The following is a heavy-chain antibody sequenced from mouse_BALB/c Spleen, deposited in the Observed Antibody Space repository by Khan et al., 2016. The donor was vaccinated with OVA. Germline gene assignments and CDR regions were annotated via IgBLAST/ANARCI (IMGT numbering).Heavy chain of an antibody. V-gene: IGHV3-1*02. J-gene: IGHJ2*01. CDR3: SIFDYDGIDH. CDR2: MHFSGRT. CDR1: GFSITSDYS. Sequence: EVQLKQSGPDLVEPSQSLSLTCTVTGFSITSDYSWHWIRQFPGNKLEWLGYMHFSGRTNYNPSLKSRISITRDSSRNQFFLQLNSVTTEDSATYYCSIFDYDGIDHWGQGTTLTVSS. D-gene: IGHD2-4*01.